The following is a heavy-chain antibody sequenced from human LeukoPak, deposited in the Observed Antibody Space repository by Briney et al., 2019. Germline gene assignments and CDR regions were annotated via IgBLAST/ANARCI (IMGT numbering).Heavy chain of an antibody. CDR3: AELGITMIGGV. D-gene: IGHD3-10*02. Sequence: GGSLRLSCAASGFTFSDYYMSWIRQAPGKGLEWVSYISSSSSTKYNADSVKGRFTISRDDAKNSLYLQMNSLRAEDTAVYYCAELGITMIGGVWGKGTTVTISS. V-gene: IGHV3-11*04. CDR2: ISSSSSTK. CDR1: GFTFSDYY. J-gene: IGHJ6*04.